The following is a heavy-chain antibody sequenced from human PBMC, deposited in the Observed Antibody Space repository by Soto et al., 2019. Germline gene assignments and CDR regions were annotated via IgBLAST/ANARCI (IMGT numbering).Heavy chain of an antibody. CDR3: AKDDFLEVEISRGFDI. D-gene: IGHD3-3*01. CDR1: GFTFSRYW. CDR2: ISTEGSTT. Sequence: EVQLVESGGGLVQPGGSLRLSCAASGFTFSRYWMHWVRQAPGEGLVWVSGISTEGSTTRYVDSVKGRFTISRDNVRNTLNFQLGGLRAGDRAFYTWAKDDFLEVEISRGFDIWGQGQWSPSLQ. J-gene: IGHJ3*02. V-gene: IGHV3-74*01.